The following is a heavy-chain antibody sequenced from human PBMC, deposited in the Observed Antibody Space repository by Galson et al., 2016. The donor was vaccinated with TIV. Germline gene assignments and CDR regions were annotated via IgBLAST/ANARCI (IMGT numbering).Heavy chain of an antibody. J-gene: IGHJ4*02. D-gene: IGHD3-10*01. CDR3: ARVTMIRGTLDY. Sequence: SLRLSCAASGFTFSTYAMYWVRQSQSKRLEWVAFISYDGTNRYYADSVKGRFTVSRDSSKNTLYPQLNILRPEDTAVYYCARVTMIRGTLDYWGQGTLVTVSS. CDR2: ISYDGTNR. CDR1: GFTFSTYA. V-gene: IGHV3-30*04.